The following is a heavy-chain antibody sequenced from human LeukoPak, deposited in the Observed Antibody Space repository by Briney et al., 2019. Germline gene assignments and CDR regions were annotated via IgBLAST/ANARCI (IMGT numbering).Heavy chain of an antibody. J-gene: IGHJ4*02. CDR2: IYYSGNT. CDR3: ARDQGDILDY. V-gene: IGHV4-59*01. Sequence: SETLSLTCTVSXGSISSYYWSWIRQPPGKGLEWIGYIYYSGNTNYNPSLKSRVTMSVDTSKNQFSLKLSSVTAADTAVYYCARDQGDILDYWGQGTLVTVSS. D-gene: IGHD2-21*02. CDR1: XGSISSYY.